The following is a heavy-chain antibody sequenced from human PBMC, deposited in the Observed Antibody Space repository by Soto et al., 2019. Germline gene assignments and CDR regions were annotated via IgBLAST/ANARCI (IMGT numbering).Heavy chain of an antibody. CDR3: GRGPNPRAPAGGAPYYYAMDV. J-gene: IGHJ6*02. CDR1: GYDFTAYD. V-gene: IGHV1-8*02. CDR2: MNPINGAT. Sequence: RASVKVSCKASGYDFTAYDINWVRQASGQGLEWMGWMNPINGATGSARRFQGRVSMTRNTATATAYLELTSLRSDDSAVYFCGRGPNPRAPAGGAPYYYAMDVWGQGTTVTVSS. D-gene: IGHD2-2*01.